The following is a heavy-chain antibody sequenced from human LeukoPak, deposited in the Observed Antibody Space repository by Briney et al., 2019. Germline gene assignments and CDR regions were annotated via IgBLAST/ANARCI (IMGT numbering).Heavy chain of an antibody. CDR3: ARAVSGRFDY. D-gene: IGHD6-19*01. V-gene: IGHV4-59*08. J-gene: IGHJ4*02. CDR1: GGSMSPYH. CDR2: IYYSGST. Sequence: PSETLSLTCTVSGGSMSPYHWSWIRQPPGKGLEWTGYIYYSGSTNYNPSLKSRVTISVDTSKNQFSLKLSSVTAADTAMYYCARAVSGRFDYWGQGTLVTVSS.